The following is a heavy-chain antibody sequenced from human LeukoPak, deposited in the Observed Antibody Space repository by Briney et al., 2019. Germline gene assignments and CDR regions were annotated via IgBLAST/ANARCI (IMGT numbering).Heavy chain of an antibody. J-gene: IGHJ4*02. D-gene: IGHD1-1*01. CDR1: GGSISSSNSY. CDR3: ARRTTYFDY. Sequence: SETLSLTCTVSGGSISSSNSYWGWIRQPPGKGLEWIGSIYYRGSTYFNPSLKSRVTISVDTSKSKFSLKLSSVTATDTAVYYRARRTTYFDYWGQGTLVTVSS. CDR2: IYYRGST. V-gene: IGHV4-39*01.